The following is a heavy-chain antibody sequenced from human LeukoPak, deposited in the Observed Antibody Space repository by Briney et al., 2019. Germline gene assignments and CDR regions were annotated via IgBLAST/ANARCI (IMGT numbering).Heavy chain of an antibody. V-gene: IGHV3-23*01. J-gene: IGHJ4*02. Sequence: GGSLRLSCAASGFPFGDSDMNWFRQAPGEGPQWVANINYLGHFTSYADSVKGRFTIARDNSKNMLFLQMDGLRVEDTALYYCAKDPNWEGGYWGQGILVTVSS. CDR1: GFPFGDSD. CDR3: AKDPNWEGGY. D-gene: IGHD1-1*01. CDR2: INYLGHFT.